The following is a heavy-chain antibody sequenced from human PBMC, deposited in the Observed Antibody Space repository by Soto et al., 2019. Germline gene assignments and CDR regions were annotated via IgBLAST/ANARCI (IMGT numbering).Heavy chain of an antibody. Sequence: GESLKISCKGSGYSFTSYWIGWVRQMPGKGLEWMGIIYPGDSDTRYSPSFQGQVTISADKSISTAYLQWSSLKASDTAMYYCARLYIKDYCSSTSCPFFDYWGQGTLVTVSS. J-gene: IGHJ4*02. CDR2: IYPGDSDT. D-gene: IGHD2-2*01. CDR3: ARLYIKDYCSSTSCPFFDY. V-gene: IGHV5-51*01. CDR1: GYSFTSYW.